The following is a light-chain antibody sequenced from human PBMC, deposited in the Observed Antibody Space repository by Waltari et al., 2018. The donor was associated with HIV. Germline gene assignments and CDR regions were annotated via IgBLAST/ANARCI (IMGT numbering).Light chain of an antibody. V-gene: IGKV3-15*01. J-gene: IGKJ2*01. CDR3: EHYNNWPYT. CDR1: QGVNIK. Sequence: EILMTQSPDTLSVSPGETATLSCGASQGVNIKLAWYQQKPGQAPRLLIYSASTRATVIPVRFSVSRSGTEFTLTITSLQSEDSTSYYCEHYNNWPYTFGQGTKLEI. CDR2: SAS.